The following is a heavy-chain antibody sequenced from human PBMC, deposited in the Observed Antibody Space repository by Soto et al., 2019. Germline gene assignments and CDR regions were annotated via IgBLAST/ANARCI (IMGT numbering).Heavy chain of an antibody. J-gene: IGHJ4*02. V-gene: IGHV2-26*01. D-gene: IGHD3-22*01. Sequence: SGPTLVNPTETLTLTCTVSGFSLSNARMGVSWIRQPPGKALEWLAHIFSNDEKSYSTSLKSRLTISKDTSKSQLVLTMTNMDPVDTATFYCARVNYYDSSGFTRFNFDYWGQGTLVTVSS. CDR1: GFSLSNARMG. CDR2: IFSNDEK. CDR3: ARVNYYDSSGFTRFNFDY.